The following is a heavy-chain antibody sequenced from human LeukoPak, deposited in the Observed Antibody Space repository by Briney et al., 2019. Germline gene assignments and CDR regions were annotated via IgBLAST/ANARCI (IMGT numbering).Heavy chain of an antibody. CDR1: GGSISSYF. J-gene: IGHJ4*02. Sequence: SETLSLTCIVSGGSISSYFRSWIRQPPGKRLEYIGYIYYSGSTNYNPSLQSRVAISVDTSKNQFSLKLSSVTAADTAVYYCARAGTVAGTIVDYWGQGTLVTVSS. CDR2: IYYSGST. V-gene: IGHV4-59*01. CDR3: ARAGTVAGTIVDY. D-gene: IGHD6-19*01.